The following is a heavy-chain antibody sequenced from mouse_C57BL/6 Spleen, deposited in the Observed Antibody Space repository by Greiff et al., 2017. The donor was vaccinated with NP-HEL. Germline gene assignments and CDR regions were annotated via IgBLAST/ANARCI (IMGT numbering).Heavy chain of an antibody. Sequence: VQLKESGPELVKPGASVKIPCKASGYTFTDYNMDWVKQSHGKSLEWIGDINPNNGGTIYNQKFKGKATLTVDKSSSTAYMELRSLTSEDTAVYYCARRGGYDGAWFAYWGQGTLVTVSA. V-gene: IGHV1-18*01. CDR2: INPNNGGT. CDR1: GYTFTDYN. J-gene: IGHJ3*01. D-gene: IGHD2-2*01. CDR3: ARRGGYDGAWFAY.